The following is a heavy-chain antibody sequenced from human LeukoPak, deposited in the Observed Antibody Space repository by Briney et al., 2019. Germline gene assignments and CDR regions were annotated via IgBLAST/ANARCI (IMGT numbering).Heavy chain of an antibody. V-gene: IGHV3-23*01. D-gene: IGHD3-10*01. J-gene: IGHJ4*02. Sequence: PGGSLRLSCVASGFTFSTYDMSWVRQAPGKGLEWVSTISGSGGTTNFADSVKGRFTISRENSKNTLYLQMNSLRAEDTAVYYCARGDLPGGYWGQGTLVTVSS. CDR1: GFTFSTYD. CDR2: ISGSGGTT. CDR3: ARGDLPGGY.